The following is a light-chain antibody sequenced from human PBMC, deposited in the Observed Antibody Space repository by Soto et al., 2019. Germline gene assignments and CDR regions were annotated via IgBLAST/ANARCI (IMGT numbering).Light chain of an antibody. CDR3: QQLNSYPLT. CDR1: QGISNS. Sequence: DIQMPQSPSAMSASLGDRVTITCRASQGISNSLAWFQQKPGKVPKRLSYGASTLQSGAPSRFRGSASGAAFTLTISSLKPEDFETYYCQQLNSYPLTFGGGTKVDIK. J-gene: IGKJ4*01. CDR2: GAS. V-gene: IGKV1-17*03.